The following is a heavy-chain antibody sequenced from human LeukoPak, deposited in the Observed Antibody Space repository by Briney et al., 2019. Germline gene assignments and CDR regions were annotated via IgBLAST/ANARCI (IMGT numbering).Heavy chain of an antibody. CDR3: ATYGDYSDYYFDY. J-gene: IGHJ4*02. Sequence: SETLSFTCTVSGVSISSYYWSWLRQPPGKGLEWIGYIYYSGSTNYNPSLKSRVTISVDTSKNQFSLKLSSVTAADTAVYYCATYGDYSDYYFDYWGQGTLVTVSS. V-gene: IGHV4-59*01. CDR2: IYYSGST. CDR1: GVSISSYY. D-gene: IGHD4-17*01.